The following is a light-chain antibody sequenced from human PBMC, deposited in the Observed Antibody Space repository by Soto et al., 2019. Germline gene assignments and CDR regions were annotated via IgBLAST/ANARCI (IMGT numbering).Light chain of an antibody. CDR2: EVR. V-gene: IGLV2-14*01. CDR3: SSYTSKSSLI. J-gene: IGLJ2*01. CDR1: MRDVGAYNL. Sequence: QSALTQTASVSGSPGQSINISCAGTMRDVGAYNLVSWYQQHPGRAPQLIIYEVRNRPSGISFRFSGSKSGNTASLTISGLQAEDEADYYCSSYTSKSSLIFGGGTKVTVL.